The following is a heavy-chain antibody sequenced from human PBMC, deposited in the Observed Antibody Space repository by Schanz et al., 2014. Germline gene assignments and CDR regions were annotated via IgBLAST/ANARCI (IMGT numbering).Heavy chain of an antibody. CDR3: ARFGFRFYHIYYMDV. Sequence: EADLVESGGGLIQRGESLRLSCSASGFSFSSYSMNWVRQAPGKGLEWLSYIDGKSTTVYYADSVKGRFTVSRDNARNLLYLHLNILVSVSTSFDFFARFGFRFYHIYYMDVWGKGTTVTVSS. J-gene: IGHJ6*03. V-gene: IGHV3-48*01. D-gene: IGHD3-10*01. CDR2: IDGKSTTV. CDR1: GFSFSSYS.